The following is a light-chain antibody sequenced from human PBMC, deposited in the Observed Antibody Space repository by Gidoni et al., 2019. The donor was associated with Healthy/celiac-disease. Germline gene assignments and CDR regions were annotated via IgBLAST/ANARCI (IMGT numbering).Light chain of an antibody. CDR3: QQRSNWPPT. Sequence: ELVLTQSPATLSSSPGERATLSCRASQSVSSYLAWYQQKPGQAPRLLIYEASNRATGIPARFSGSGSGTDFTLTISSLEPEDFAVYYCQQRSNWPPTFGQGTKVEIK. CDR1: QSVSSY. V-gene: IGKV3-11*01. CDR2: EAS. J-gene: IGKJ1*01.